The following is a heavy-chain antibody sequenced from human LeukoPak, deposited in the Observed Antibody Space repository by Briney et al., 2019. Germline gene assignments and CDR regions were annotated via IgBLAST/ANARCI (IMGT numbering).Heavy chain of an antibody. D-gene: IGHD2-2*01. Sequence: GGSLRLPCAASGFTLSSYRMQWARQAPGKGLEWVSSISSSSSYIYYADSVKGRFTISRDNAKNSLYLQMNSLRAEDTAVYYCARVKEYQLLSGMDVWGQGTTVTVSS. CDR1: GFTLSSYR. CDR2: ISSSSSYI. CDR3: ARVKEYQLLSGMDV. V-gene: IGHV3-21*01. J-gene: IGHJ6*02.